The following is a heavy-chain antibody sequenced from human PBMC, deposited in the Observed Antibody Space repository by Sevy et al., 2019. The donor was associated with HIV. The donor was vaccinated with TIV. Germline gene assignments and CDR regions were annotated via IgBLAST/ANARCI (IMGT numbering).Heavy chain of an antibody. CDR3: ARDPKYYDFWSGFTARGGGGGANYYYYGMDV. D-gene: IGHD3-3*01. CDR1: GFTFSSYG. CDR2: IWYDGSNK. J-gene: IGHJ6*02. Sequence: GGSLRLSCAASGFTFSSYGMHWVRQAPGKGLEWVAVIWYDGSNKYYADSVKGRFTISRDNSKNTLYLQMNSLRAEDTAVYYCARDPKYYDFWSGFTARGGGGGANYYYYGMDVWGQGTTVTVSS. V-gene: IGHV3-33*01.